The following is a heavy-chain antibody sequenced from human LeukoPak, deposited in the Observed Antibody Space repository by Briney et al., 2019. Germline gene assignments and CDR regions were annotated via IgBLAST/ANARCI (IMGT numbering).Heavy chain of an antibody. CDR2: INGDSSYI. CDR1: GFTFSAYA. J-gene: IGHJ4*02. V-gene: IGHV3-21*01. CDR3: AKPSGLGYSSGWYYFDY. Sequence: GGSLRLSCAASGFTFSAYAIEWVRQAPGKGLEWVSSINGDSSYIYYADSVKGRFTIARDNAKNSVHLQMNSLRAEDTAVYYCAKPSGLGYSSGWYYFDYWGQGTLVTVSS. D-gene: IGHD6-19*01.